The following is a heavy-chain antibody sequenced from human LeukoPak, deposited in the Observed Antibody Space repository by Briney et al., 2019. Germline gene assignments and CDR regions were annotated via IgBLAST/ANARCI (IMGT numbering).Heavy chain of an antibody. Sequence: ASVKVSCKASGGTFSSYAISWVRQAPGQGLEWMGRIIPILGIANYAQKFQGRVTITADKSTSTAYMELSSLRSEDTAVYYCARAFSRDSSGYYVFDYWGQGTLVTVSS. CDR1: GGTFSSYA. D-gene: IGHD3-22*01. V-gene: IGHV1-69*04. J-gene: IGHJ4*02. CDR2: IIPILGIA. CDR3: ARAFSRDSSGYYVFDY.